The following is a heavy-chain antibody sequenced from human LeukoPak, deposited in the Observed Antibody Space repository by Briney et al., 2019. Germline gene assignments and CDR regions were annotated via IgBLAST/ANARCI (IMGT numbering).Heavy chain of an antibody. CDR2: ISSSSSTI. V-gene: IGHV3-48*01. J-gene: IGHJ5*02. CDR3: ARHDRNTRRGFDP. CDR1: GFTFSSYS. Sequence: GGSLRLSCAASGFTFSSYSMNWVRQAPGKGLEWVSYISSSSSTIYYADSVKGRFTISRDNAKNSLYLQMNSLRAEDTAVYYCARHDRNTRRGFDPWGQGTLVTVSS.